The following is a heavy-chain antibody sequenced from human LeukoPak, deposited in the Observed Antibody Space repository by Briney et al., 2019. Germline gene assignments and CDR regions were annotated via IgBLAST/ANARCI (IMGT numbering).Heavy chain of an antibody. CDR2: MNPNSGNT. Sequence: ASVKVSCKASGYTFTSYDINWVRQATGQGLEWMGWMNPNSGNTGYAQKFQGRVTMTRNTSISTAYMELSSLRSEDTAVYYCALLSLGFCYGSGSPTDYWGQGTLVTVSS. J-gene: IGHJ4*02. CDR3: ALLSLGFCYGSGSPTDY. V-gene: IGHV1-8*01. CDR1: GYTFTSYD. D-gene: IGHD3-10*01.